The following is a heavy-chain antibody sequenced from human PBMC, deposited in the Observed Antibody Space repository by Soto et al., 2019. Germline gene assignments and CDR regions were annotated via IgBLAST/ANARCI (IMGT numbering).Heavy chain of an antibody. CDR2: INHSGST. CDR3: ASLRQYSSSWSFDY. J-gene: IGHJ4*02. CDR1: GGSFSGYY. Sequence: QVQLQQWGAGLLKPSETLSLTCAVYGGSFSGYYWSWIRQPPGKGLEWIGEINHSGSTNYNPSLKRRVTXXVXTXXNQFSLKLSSVTAADTAVYYCASLRQYSSSWSFDYWGQGTLVTVSS. D-gene: IGHD6-13*01. V-gene: IGHV4-34*01.